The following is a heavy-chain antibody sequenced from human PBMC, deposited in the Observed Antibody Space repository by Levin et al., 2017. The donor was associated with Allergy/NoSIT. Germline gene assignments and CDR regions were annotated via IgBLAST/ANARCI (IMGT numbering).Heavy chain of an antibody. CDR2: IKQDGSEK. J-gene: IGHJ4*02. Sequence: GESLKISCAASGFTFGNYWMSWVRQAPGKGLEWVANIKQDGSEKYYVDSVKGRFTISRDNAKNSLYMQMSSLSAEDTAVYYCAKGGYSSTWYDYWGQGTLVTVSS. D-gene: IGHD6-13*01. CDR1: GFTFGNYW. CDR3: AKGGYSSTWYDY. V-gene: IGHV3-7*01.